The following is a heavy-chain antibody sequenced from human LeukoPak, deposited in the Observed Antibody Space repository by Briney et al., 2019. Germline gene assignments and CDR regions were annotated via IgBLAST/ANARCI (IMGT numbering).Heavy chain of an antibody. CDR3: ARDPSGATGGYDY. D-gene: IGHD2-15*01. CDR2: ISSGGYTI. V-gene: IGHV3-11*01. J-gene: IGHJ4*02. Sequence: GGSLRLSCEVSGLTFSDYYMSWIRQAPGEGLEWVSSISSGGYTIHYADSVRGRFTISRDNAKNSLYLQMNSLRTEDTAVYYCARDPSGATGGYDYWGQGTLVTVSS. CDR1: GLTFSDYY.